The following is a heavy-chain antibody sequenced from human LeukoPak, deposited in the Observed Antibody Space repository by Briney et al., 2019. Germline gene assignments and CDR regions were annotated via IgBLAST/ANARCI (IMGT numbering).Heavy chain of an antibody. Sequence: ASVKVSCKASGYTFTSYDINWVRQATGQGLEWMGWMNPNSGNTGYAQKFQGRVTMTRNTSISTAYMELSSLRSEDTAVYYCATDRSILTGYNGMGYWGQGTLVTVSS. D-gene: IGHD3-9*01. CDR1: GYTFTSYD. J-gene: IGHJ4*02. CDR3: ATDRSILTGYNGMGY. CDR2: MNPNSGNT. V-gene: IGHV1-8*01.